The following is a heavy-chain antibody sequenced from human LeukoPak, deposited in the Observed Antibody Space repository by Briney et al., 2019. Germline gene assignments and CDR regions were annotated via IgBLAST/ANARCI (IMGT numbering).Heavy chain of an antibody. V-gene: IGHV4-59*01. CDR1: GGSISGYY. CDR3: ARFSGWPSSPFDY. Sequence: SETLSLTCTVSGGSISGYYWSWIRQPSGKGLEWITYIYYSGIPTNYNPSLKSRVTISVDSSKNQFSLKLTSVTTADAAVYYCARFSGWPSSPFDYWGQGTLVTVSS. CDR2: IYYSGIPT. J-gene: IGHJ4*02. D-gene: IGHD6-19*01.